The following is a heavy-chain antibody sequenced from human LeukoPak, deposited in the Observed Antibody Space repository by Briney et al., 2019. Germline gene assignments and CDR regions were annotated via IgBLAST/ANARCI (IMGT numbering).Heavy chain of an antibody. Sequence: GASLRLSCAASGFTFSSYAVSWARQAPGKGLEWVSAISGSGGSTYYADSVKGRFTISRDNSKNTLYLQVNSLRAEETAVYYCAKDSAGSYYNWFDPWGQGALVTVSS. CDR2: ISGSGGST. CDR1: GFTFSSYA. J-gene: IGHJ5*02. CDR3: AKDSAGSYYNWFDP. V-gene: IGHV3-23*01. D-gene: IGHD1-26*01.